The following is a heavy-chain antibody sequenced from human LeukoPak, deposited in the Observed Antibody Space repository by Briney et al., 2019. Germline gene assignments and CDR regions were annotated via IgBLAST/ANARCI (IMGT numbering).Heavy chain of an antibody. D-gene: IGHD6-13*01. CDR1: GYSISSGYY. V-gene: IGHV4-38-2*02. J-gene: IGHJ5*02. Sequence: SETLSLTCSVSGYSISSGYYWGWIRQPPGEGLEWIGSIYHTGVTYYNPSLESRVTISVDTSKNQFSLKLSSVTAADTAVYYCTRVAYSSNSGDRWGQGILVTVSS. CDR3: TRVAYSSNSGDR. CDR2: IYHTGVT.